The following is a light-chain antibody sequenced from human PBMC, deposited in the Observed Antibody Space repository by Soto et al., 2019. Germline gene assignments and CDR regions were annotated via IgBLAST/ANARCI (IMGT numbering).Light chain of an antibody. CDR3: QQYGRSSLMFT. J-gene: IGKJ2*01. CDR1: QSVNSDF. V-gene: IGKV3-20*01. CDR2: GAS. Sequence: EIVLTQSPGTLSLSPGERATLSCRASQSVNSDFLAWYQQKPGQAPRLLIYGASTRAAGVPDRFSGSGSGTDFTLTITRLEPEDFAVYYCQQYGRSSLMFTFGQGTKLGV.